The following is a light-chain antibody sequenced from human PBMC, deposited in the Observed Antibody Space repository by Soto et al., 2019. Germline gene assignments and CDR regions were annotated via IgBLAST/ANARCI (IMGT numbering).Light chain of an antibody. CDR2: GNS. J-gene: IGLJ2*01. CDR1: SSNIGGTNY. V-gene: IGLV1-40*01. CDR3: QSYDSSLSGHVV. Sequence: QSVLTQPPSASGTPGQKVFISCSGSSSNIGGTNYAYWYQQLPGAAPKLLIYGNSNRPSGVPDRFSGSKSGTSASLAITGLQAEDEADYYCQSYDSSLSGHVVFGGGTKLTFL.